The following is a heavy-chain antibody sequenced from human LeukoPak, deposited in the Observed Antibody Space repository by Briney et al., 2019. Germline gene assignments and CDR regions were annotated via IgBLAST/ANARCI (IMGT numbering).Heavy chain of an antibody. V-gene: IGHV3-30*03. D-gene: IGHD5-24*01. CDR3: VLATIPLYFYYYYMDV. Sequence: SRGSLRLSCAASGFTFSSYGMHGVRQAPGKGLEWVAVILYDGSNKYYADSVKGGLTISRDNCKNTLYLQMNSLRAEDTAVYYCVLATIPLYFYYYYMDVWGKGTTVTISS. J-gene: IGHJ6*03. CDR1: GFTFSSYG. CDR2: ILYDGSNK.